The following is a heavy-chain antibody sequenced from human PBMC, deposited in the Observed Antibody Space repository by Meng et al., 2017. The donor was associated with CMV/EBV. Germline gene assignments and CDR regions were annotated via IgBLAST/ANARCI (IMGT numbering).Heavy chain of an antibody. CDR3: AKTQWAQRRNWFDP. V-gene: IGHV3-23*01. J-gene: IGHJ5*02. CDR1: GFTFSTYA. Sequence: SCAASGFTFSTYAMTWVRQAPGKGLEWVSLISGSGVSTYYADSVKGRFTISRDNSKNTLYLHMNILRAEDTAIYYCAKTQWAQRRNWFDPWGQGTLVTVSS. D-gene: IGHD2-8*01. CDR2: ISGSGVST.